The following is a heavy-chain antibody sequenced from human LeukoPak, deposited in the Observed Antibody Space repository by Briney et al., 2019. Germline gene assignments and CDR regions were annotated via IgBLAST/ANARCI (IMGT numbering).Heavy chain of an antibody. V-gene: IGHV4-34*01. CDR2: INHSGST. CDR3: ARDDSSGYYVDY. Sequence: SETLSLTCAVYGGSFSGYYWSWIRQPPGKGLEWIGEINHSGSTNYNPSLKSRVTISVDTSKNQFSLKLSSVAAADTAVYYCARDDSSGYYVDYWGQGTLVTVSS. CDR1: GGSFSGYY. J-gene: IGHJ4*02. D-gene: IGHD3-22*01.